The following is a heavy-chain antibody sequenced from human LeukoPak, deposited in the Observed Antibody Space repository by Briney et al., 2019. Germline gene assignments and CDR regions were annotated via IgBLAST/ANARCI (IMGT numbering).Heavy chain of an antibody. D-gene: IGHD2-8*01. J-gene: IGHJ6*02. CDR1: GYTFTGYY. V-gene: IGHV1-2*02. CDR2: INPNSGGT. CDR3: ARGGSGRRVSLRAYGMDV. Sequence: ASVKVSCKASGYTFTGYYMPWVRQAPGQGLEWMGWINPNSGGTNYAQKFQGRVTMTRDTSISTAYMELSRLRSDDTAVYYCARGGSGRRVSLRAYGMDVWGQGTTVTVSS.